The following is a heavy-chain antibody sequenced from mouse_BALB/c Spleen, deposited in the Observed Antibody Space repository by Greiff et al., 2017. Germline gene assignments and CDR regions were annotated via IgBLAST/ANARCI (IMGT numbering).Heavy chain of an antibody. Sequence: VQLKDSGAELVKPGASVKLSCTASGFNIKDTYMHWVKQRPEQGLEWIGRIDPANGNTKYDPKFQGKATITADTSSNTAYLQLSSLTSEDTAVYYCARGDYDPAWFAYWGQGTLVTVSA. CDR2: IDPANGNT. V-gene: IGHV14-3*02. D-gene: IGHD2-4*01. CDR3: ARGDYDPAWFAY. CDR1: GFNIKDTY. J-gene: IGHJ3*01.